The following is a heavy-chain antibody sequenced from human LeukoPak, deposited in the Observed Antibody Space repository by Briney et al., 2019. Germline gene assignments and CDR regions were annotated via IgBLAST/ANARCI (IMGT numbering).Heavy chain of an antibody. D-gene: IGHD3-9*01. CDR2: IYYSGST. CDR3: ARLRYDILNFDY. CDR1: GGSVSSGSYY. V-gene: IGHV4-61*01. Sequence: PSETLSLTCTVSGGSVSSGSYYWNWIRQPPGKGLEWIGYIYYSGSTNYNPSLKSRVTISVDTSKNQFSLKLSSVTAADTAVYYCARLRYDILNFDYWGQGTLVTVSS. J-gene: IGHJ4*02.